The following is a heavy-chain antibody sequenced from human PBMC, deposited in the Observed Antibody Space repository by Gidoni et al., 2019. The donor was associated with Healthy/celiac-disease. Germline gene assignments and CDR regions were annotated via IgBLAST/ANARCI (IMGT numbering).Heavy chain of an antibody. D-gene: IGHD2-2*01. V-gene: IGHV4-38-2*02. Sequence: QVQLQESGPGLVKPSETLSLPCAVSGYSISSGYYWGWIRQPPGKGLEWIGRIYHSGSTYYNPSLKSRVTISVDTSKNQFSLKLSSVTAADTAVYYCAREGYCSSTSCYFLAMDVWGQGTTVTVSS. CDR3: AREGYCSSTSCYFLAMDV. CDR2: IYHSGST. J-gene: IGHJ6*02. CDR1: GYSISSGYY.